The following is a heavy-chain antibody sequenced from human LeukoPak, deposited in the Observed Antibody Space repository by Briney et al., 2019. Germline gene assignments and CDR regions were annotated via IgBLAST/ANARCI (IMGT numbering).Heavy chain of an antibody. CDR3: ARYPHFSGYDYYYYYYMDV. CDR1: GFTFSSYW. D-gene: IGHD5-12*01. J-gene: IGHJ6*03. V-gene: IGHV3-7*01. CDR2: IKQDESEK. Sequence: GSLRLSCAASGFTFSSYWMSWVRQAPGKGLEWVANIKQDESEKYYVDSVKGRFTISRDNARNSLYLQMNSLRAEDTAVYYCARYPHFSGYDYYYYYYMDVWGKGTTVTVSS.